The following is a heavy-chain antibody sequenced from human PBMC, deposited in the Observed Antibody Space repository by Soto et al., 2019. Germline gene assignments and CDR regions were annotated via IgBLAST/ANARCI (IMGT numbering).Heavy chain of an antibody. CDR3: TRDKDIVVVPAAPGGDY. CDR2: IRSKAYGGTT. V-gene: IGHV3-49*03. Sequence: GGSLRLSCTASGFTFGDYAMSWFRQAPGKGLEWVGFIRSKAYGGTTEYAASVKGRFTISRDDSKSIAYLQMNSLKTEDTAVYYCTRDKDIVVVPAAPGGDYWGQGTLVTVSS. CDR1: GFTFGDYA. J-gene: IGHJ4*02. D-gene: IGHD2-2*01.